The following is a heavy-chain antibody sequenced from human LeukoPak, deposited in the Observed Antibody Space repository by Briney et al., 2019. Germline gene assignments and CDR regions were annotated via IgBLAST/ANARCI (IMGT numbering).Heavy chain of an antibody. D-gene: IGHD3-3*01. J-gene: IGHJ4*02. CDR1: GFTFSSYG. Sequence: GGSLRLSCAASGFTFSSYGMHWVRQAPGKGLEWVAFIRYDGSNKYYADSVKGRFTISRDNSKNTLYLQMNSLRAEDTAVYYCARDSLNTYYDFWSGYLDYWGQGTLVTVSS. CDR2: IRYDGSNK. V-gene: IGHV3-30*02. CDR3: ARDSLNTYYDFWSGYLDY.